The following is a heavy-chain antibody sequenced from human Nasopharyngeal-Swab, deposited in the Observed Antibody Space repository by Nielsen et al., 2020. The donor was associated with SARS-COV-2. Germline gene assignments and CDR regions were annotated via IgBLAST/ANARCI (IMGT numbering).Heavy chain of an antibody. J-gene: IGHJ4*02. V-gene: IGHV3-7*03. CDR3: AKARRTDTYGFECFDY. CDR1: GFTFSSYW. D-gene: IGHD5-18*01. CDR2: IKQDGSEK. Sequence: GESLKISCAASGFTFSSYWMSWVRQAPGKGLEWVANIKQDGSEKYYVDSVKGRFTISRDNAKNSLYLQLNSLRAEDTALYYCAKARRTDTYGFECFDYWGQGTLVTVSS.